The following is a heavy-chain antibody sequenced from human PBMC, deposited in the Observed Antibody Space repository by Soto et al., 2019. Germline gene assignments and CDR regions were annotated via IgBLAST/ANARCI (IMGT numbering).Heavy chain of an antibody. V-gene: IGHV2-5*02. Sequence: QITLKESGPTLVKPTQTLTLTCSFSGFSLSTSGLGVGWIRQPPGKALEWLALIYWDDDKHYSPSLKSRLTITKDTSKNQVVLTMTNMDPADTPTYYCAYDSSDYYLGYWGQGTLVTVSS. CDR1: GFSLSTSGLG. CDR3: AYDSSDYYLGY. J-gene: IGHJ4*02. CDR2: IYWDDDK. D-gene: IGHD3-22*01.